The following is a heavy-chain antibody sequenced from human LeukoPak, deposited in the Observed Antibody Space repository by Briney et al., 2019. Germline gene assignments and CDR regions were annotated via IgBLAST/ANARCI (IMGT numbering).Heavy chain of an antibody. D-gene: IGHD3-10*01. V-gene: IGHV3-23*01. Sequence: GGSLRLSCAAPGFTFSSYAMSWVRQAPGKGLEWVSAISGSGGSTYYADSVKGRFTISRDNSKNTLYLQMNSLRAEDTAVYYCAKAPYYYGSGSYYSNYPYFDYWGQGTLVTVSS. CDR1: GFTFSSYA. CDR3: AKAPYYYGSGSYYSNYPYFDY. J-gene: IGHJ4*02. CDR2: ISGSGGST.